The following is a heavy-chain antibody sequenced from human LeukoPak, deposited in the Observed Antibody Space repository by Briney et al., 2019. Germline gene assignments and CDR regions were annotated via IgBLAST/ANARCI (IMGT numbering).Heavy chain of an antibody. J-gene: IGHJ5*02. CDR1: GFTFSSYA. D-gene: IGHD2-2*02. Sequence: PGGSLRLSCAASGFTFSSYAMSWVRQAPGKGLEWVSAISGSGGSTYYADSVKGRFTISRDNSKNTLYLQMNSLRAEDTAVYYCARDPKAYCSSTSCYTGWFDPWGQGTLVTVSS. CDR3: ARDPKAYCSSTSCYTGWFDP. V-gene: IGHV3-23*01. CDR2: ISGSGGST.